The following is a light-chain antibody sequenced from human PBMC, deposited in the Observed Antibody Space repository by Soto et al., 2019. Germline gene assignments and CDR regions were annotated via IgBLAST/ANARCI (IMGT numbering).Light chain of an antibody. V-gene: IGKV1-5*03. CDR2: KAS. J-gene: IGKJ1*01. CDR3: QQYNNDSPWT. CDR1: QSIGSW. Sequence: DIQMTQSPSTLSASVGDRVILTCRASQSIGSWLAWYQQKAGKGPKLLIYKASSLKSGVPSRFGGSGSGTEFTLTISSLQPDDFATYYCQQYNNDSPWTFGQGTKVEVK.